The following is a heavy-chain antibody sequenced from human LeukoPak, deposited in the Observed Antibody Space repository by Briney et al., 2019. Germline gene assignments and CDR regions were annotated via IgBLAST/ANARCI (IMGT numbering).Heavy chain of an antibody. Sequence: SETLSLTCAVSGGSISSGGYSWSWIRQPPGKGLEWIGYIYYSGSTNYNPSLKSRVTISVDTSKNQFSLKLSSVTAADTAVYYCARDLVYYDILTGYSSPHAFDIWGQGTMVTVSS. J-gene: IGHJ3*02. V-gene: IGHV4-61*08. CDR1: GGSISSGGYS. CDR3: ARDLVYYDILTGYSSPHAFDI. CDR2: IYYSGST. D-gene: IGHD3-9*01.